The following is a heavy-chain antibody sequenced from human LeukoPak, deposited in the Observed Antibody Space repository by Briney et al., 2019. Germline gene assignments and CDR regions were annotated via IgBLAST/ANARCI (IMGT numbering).Heavy chain of an antibody. V-gene: IGHV3-30*03. CDR3: ARAPSRGYSYGYGY. CDR2: ISYDGSNK. CDR1: GFTFSSYG. Sequence: GGSLRLSCAASGFTFSSYGMHWVRQAPGKGLEWVAVISYDGSNKYYADSVKGRFTISRDNSKNTLYLQMNSLRAEDTAVYYCARAPSRGYSYGYGYWGQGTLVTVSS. J-gene: IGHJ4*02. D-gene: IGHD5-18*01.